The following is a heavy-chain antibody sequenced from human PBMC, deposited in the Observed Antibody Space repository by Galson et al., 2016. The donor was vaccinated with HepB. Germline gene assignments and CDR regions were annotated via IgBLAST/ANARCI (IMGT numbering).Heavy chain of an antibody. J-gene: IGHJ6*02. CDR3: ARGLKESSALRDPRLGGMDV. CDR2: INYYGTT. Sequence: LSLTCAVYGGSFSNYCWTWIRQSPGKGLEWIGEINYYGTTNYNPSLKSRLTMSIDKSKNQFSLRLTSITAADTAIYYCARGLKESSALRDPRLGGMDVWGQGTTVTGSS. V-gene: IGHV4-34*01. CDR1: GGSFSNYC. D-gene: IGHD6-19*01.